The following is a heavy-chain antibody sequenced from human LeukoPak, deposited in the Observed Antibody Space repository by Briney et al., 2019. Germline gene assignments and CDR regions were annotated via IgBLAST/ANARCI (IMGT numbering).Heavy chain of an antibody. V-gene: IGHV5-51*01. J-gene: IGHJ5*02. CDR3: ARSERYFDWLKGFDP. CDR2: IYPGDSDT. D-gene: IGHD3-9*01. Sequence: GESLKISCKGSGYSFTSYWIGWVRQMPGKGLEWMGIIYPGDSDTRYSPSFQGQVTISADKSISTAYLQWSSLKASDTAMYYCARSERYFDWLKGFDPWGQGTLVTVSS. CDR1: GYSFTSYW.